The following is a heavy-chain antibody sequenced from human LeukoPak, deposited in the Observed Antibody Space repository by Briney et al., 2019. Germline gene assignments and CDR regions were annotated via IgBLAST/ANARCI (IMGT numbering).Heavy chain of an antibody. V-gene: IGHV3-74*01. CDR3: AKRLAAAFDY. CDR1: GFTFKDSW. Sequence: PGGSLRLSCQASGFTFKDSWMYWVRQAPGQGLLWVSRINGDGSDISYVDSVKGRFTISRDNGKNTLYLQMNSLRAEDTAVYYCAKRLAAAFDYWGQGTLVTVSS. D-gene: IGHD6-13*01. J-gene: IGHJ4*02. CDR2: INGDGSDI.